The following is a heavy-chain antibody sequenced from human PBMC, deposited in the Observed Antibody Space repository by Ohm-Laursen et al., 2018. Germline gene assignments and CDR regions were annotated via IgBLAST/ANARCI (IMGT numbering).Heavy chain of an antibody. CDR2: IKQEGSEK. Sequence: SLRLSCAASGFTFSSYGMHWVRQAPGKGLEWVANIKQEGSEKYYVDSVKGRFTISRDNAKNSLYLQMNSLRAEDTAVYHCARVGDYYDSSGYYSNAFDIWGQGTMVTVSS. CDR3: ARVGDYYDSSGYYSNAFDI. D-gene: IGHD3-22*01. J-gene: IGHJ3*02. CDR1: GFTFSSYG. V-gene: IGHV3-7*01.